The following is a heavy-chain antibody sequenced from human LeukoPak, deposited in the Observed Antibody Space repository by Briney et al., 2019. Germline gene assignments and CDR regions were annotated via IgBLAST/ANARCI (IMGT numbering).Heavy chain of an antibody. Sequence: GGSLRLSCAASRFTFSSYAMSWGRQAPAPGLDLVSTISGSGGTTYYADSVKGRFTISRDNSNNTLYLQMSSLRAEDTAVYYCAKDAGGSGTYGALAPDYWGQGTLVTVSS. CDR2: ISGSGGTT. CDR1: RFTFSSYA. D-gene: IGHD3-10*01. CDR3: AKDAGGSGTYGALAPDY. V-gene: IGHV3-23*01. J-gene: IGHJ4*02.